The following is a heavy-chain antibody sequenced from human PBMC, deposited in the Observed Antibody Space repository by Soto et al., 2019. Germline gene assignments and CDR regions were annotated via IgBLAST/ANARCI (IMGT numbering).Heavy chain of an antibody. CDR1: GGTFSSYA. J-gene: IGHJ5*02. V-gene: IGHV1-69*13. Sequence: SVKVSCKASGGTFSSYAISWVRQAPGQGLEWMGGIIPIFGTANYAQKFQGRVTITADESTSTAYMELSSLRSEDTAVYYCARDPRRGVGSWFDPWGQGTLVTVSS. D-gene: IGHD1-26*01. CDR3: ARDPRRGVGSWFDP. CDR2: IIPIFGTA.